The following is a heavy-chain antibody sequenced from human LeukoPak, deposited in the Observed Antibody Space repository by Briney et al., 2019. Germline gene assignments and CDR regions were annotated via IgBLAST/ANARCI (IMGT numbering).Heavy chain of an antibody. CDR2: IYPGDSET. D-gene: IGHD3-22*01. V-gene: IGHV5-51*01. Sequence: GESLKISCKGSGYSFSSYWIGWVRQMPGKGLEWMGIIYPGDSETIYNPSFQGQVTISADKSITTAYLQWASLKASDTAMYYCARTYYYDSSGLQRGPYFDYWGQGTLVTVSS. CDR1: GYSFSSYW. J-gene: IGHJ4*02. CDR3: ARTYYYDSSGLQRGPYFDY.